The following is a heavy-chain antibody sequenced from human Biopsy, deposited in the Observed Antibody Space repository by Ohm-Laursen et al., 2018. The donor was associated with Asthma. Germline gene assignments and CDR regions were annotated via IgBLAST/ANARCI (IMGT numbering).Heavy chain of an antibody. CDR2: ISAYNGNT. J-gene: IGHJ6*02. Sequence: GASVKVSCKASGYTFTSYGISWARQAPGQGLEWMGWISAYNGNTNYAQKLQGRVTMTTDTSTSTAYMELRSLRSDNTAVYYCAREAYDILTGYYGGGGMDVWGQGTTATVSS. CDR3: AREAYDILTGYYGGGGMDV. D-gene: IGHD3-9*01. V-gene: IGHV1-18*04. CDR1: GYTFTSYG.